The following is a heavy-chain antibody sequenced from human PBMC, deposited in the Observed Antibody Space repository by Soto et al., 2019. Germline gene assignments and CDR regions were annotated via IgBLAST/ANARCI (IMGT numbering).Heavy chain of an antibody. CDR1: GGTFSDYA. CDR2: IVPRFGSP. CDR3: ARDMIQLRLGKYSFNGMDV. Sequence: QVQLVQSGAEMRKPGSSLRVSCKASGGTFSDYAFTWVRQAPGQGLEWMGGIVPRFGSPNYAQKFGGRVTITANTSSSTVYIALSSLRFDDTAVYFCARDMIQLRLGKYSFNGMDVWGQGTTMIVSS. J-gene: IGHJ6*02. V-gene: IGHV1-69*06. D-gene: IGHD3-16*01.